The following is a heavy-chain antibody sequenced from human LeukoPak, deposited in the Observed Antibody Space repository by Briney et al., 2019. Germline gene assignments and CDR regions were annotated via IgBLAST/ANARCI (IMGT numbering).Heavy chain of an antibody. D-gene: IGHD2-15*01. Sequence: ASVKVSCKASGYPFIDYYLHWVRQAPGQGLEWMGCINPNTGDTNSAQNFQSRVIMTRDTSITTAYMELSRLKSDDTALYYCASKGAGHCYDASCMGSFDLWGQGTTVAVSS. CDR3: ASKGAGHCYDASCMGSFDL. J-gene: IGHJ3*01. V-gene: IGHV1-2*02. CDR2: INPNTGDT. CDR1: GYPFIDYY.